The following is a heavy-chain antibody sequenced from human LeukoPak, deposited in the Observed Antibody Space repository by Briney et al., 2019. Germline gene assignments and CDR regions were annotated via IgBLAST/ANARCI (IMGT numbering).Heavy chain of an antibody. CDR2: ISDSGGST. V-gene: IGHV3-23*01. D-gene: IGHD4-17*01. J-gene: IGHJ4*02. Sequence: GGSLRLSCAASGFTFSIYVMIWVRQAPGKGLEWVSAISDSGGSTYYADSVKGRFTISRDNSKNTLYLQMNSLRAEDAAVYYCAKDPDYGDYYFDFGGQGTLVTVSS. CDR3: AKDPDYGDYYFDF. CDR1: GFTFSIYV.